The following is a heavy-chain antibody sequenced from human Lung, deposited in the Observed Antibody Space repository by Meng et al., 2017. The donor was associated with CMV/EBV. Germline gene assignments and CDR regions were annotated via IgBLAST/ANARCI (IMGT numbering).Heavy chain of an antibody. J-gene: IGHJ4*02. CDR2: ISSSSSYR. CDR1: GFTFSTYS. CDR3: ARGLSTIAVYGDYVDY. Sequence: SCAASGFTFSTYSMNWVRQAPGKGLEWVSSISSSSSYRYYADSVKGRFTISRDNAKISLYLQMNSLRAEDTAVYYCARGLSTIAVYGDYVDYWGQGTLVTVSS. D-gene: IGHD5/OR15-5a*01. V-gene: IGHV3-21*01.